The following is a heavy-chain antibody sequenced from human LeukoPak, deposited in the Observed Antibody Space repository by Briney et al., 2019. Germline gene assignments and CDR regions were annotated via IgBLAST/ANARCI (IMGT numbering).Heavy chain of an antibody. J-gene: IGHJ4*02. V-gene: IGHV3-33*01. Sequence: PGGSLRLSCAASGFTFSSYGMHWVRQAPGKGLEWVAVIWYDGSNKYYADSVKGRFTISRDNAKTSLYLQMNSLRDEDTAVYYCARMTHSGSYYFDYWGQGTLVTVSS. CDR3: ARMTHSGSYYFDY. D-gene: IGHD1-26*01. CDR1: GFTFSSYG. CDR2: IWYDGSNK.